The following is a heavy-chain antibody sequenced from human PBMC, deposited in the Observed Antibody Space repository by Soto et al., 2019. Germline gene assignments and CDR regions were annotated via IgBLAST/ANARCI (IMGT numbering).Heavy chain of an antibody. Sequence: LRLSCAASGFTCSSYAMRWVRQAPGKGLEWVSAISGSGGSTYYADSVKGRFTISRDNSKNTLYLQMNSLRAEDTAVYYCAKAPRSSWYLSYYWFDPWGQGTLVTVSS. CDR3: AKAPRSSWYLSYYWFDP. D-gene: IGHD6-13*01. CDR1: GFTCSSYA. CDR2: ISGSGGST. V-gene: IGHV3-23*01. J-gene: IGHJ5*02.